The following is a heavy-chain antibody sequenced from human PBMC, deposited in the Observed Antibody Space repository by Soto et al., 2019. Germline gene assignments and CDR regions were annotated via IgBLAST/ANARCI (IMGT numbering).Heavy chain of an antibody. V-gene: IGHV3-23*01. CDR3: AKDRHPDGVWDIDW. CDR1: GFSFHEYT. CDR2: IYGAASGI. Sequence: EVHLLESGGDLVRPGGSLRLSCAASGFSFHEYTMNWVRQAPGKALEWVSGIYGAASGIYYADSVKGRFTISRDNSRNTVYLQMNNRRAEDTAVYYCAKDRHPDGVWDIDWWGQGARVTVSS. J-gene: IGHJ4*02. D-gene: IGHD4-17*01.